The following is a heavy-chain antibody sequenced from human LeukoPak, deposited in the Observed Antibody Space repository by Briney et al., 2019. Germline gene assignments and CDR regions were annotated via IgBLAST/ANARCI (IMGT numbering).Heavy chain of an antibody. Sequence: PGGSLRLSCAVSGFSVSDNYMTWVRQAPGKGLEWVSVLFGGGDTYYGDSVKGRFAISRDNSKNTVYLQMKSLRAEDTAVYYCARGQRTSVTLYYFDFWDPGTLVSVSS. CDR3: ARGQRTSVTLYYFDF. CDR2: LFGGGDT. CDR1: GFSVSDNY. D-gene: IGHD4-17*01. V-gene: IGHV3-66*01. J-gene: IGHJ4*02.